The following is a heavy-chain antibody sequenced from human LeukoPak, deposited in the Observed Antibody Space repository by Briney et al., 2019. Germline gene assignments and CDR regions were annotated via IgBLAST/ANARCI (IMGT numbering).Heavy chain of an antibody. CDR2: IKPDGSEV. CDR1: GFDFSSAW. V-gene: IGHV3-7*03. CDR3: ARDRCERATCRNKESPSEQSI. Sequence: GGSLRLSCAASGFDFSSAWMTWVRQAPGKGLEWVGNIKPDGSEVIYVDSVKGRFTITRDNAKNSLSLHMNSLRAEDTAVYYCARDRCERATCRNKESPSEQSIWGQGTLVTVSS. J-gene: IGHJ4*02. D-gene: IGHD6-6*01.